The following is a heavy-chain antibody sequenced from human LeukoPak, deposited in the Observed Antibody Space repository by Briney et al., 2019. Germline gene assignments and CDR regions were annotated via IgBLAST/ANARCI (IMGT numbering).Heavy chain of an antibody. D-gene: IGHD1-7*01. J-gene: IGHJ4*02. CDR1: GDSVSSNSAA. V-gene: IGHV6-1*01. CDR3: AREGHNWNYDCFGS. CDR2: TYYRSKWYN. Sequence: SQTLSLTCAIFGDSVSSNSAAWNWIRQSPSRGLEWLGRTYYRSKWYNGYAVSMKGRISISPDTSKNQLSLQMSSVTPEDTAVYYCAREGHNWNYDCFGSWGQGILVTVSS.